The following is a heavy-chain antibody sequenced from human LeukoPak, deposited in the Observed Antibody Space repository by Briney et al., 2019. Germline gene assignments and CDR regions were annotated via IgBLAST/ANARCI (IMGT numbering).Heavy chain of an antibody. CDR2: INSDGSST. CDR1: GFTFSSYW. V-gene: IGHV3-74*01. CDR3: ARWAYGSGSPGFDP. Sequence: GGSLRLSCAASGFTFSSYWMHWVRQAPGKGLVGVSRINSDGSSTSYADSVKGRFTISRDNAKNTLYLQMNSLRAEDTAVYYCARWAYGSGSPGFDPWGQGTLVTVSS. D-gene: IGHD3-10*01. J-gene: IGHJ5*02.